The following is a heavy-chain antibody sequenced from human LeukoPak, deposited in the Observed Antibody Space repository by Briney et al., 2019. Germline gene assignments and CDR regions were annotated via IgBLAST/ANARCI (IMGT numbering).Heavy chain of an antibody. Sequence: GGSLRLSCAASGFTVSTYGMHWVRQAPGKGLEWVAVISFDGGSRYYADSVKNRFTISRDNSKNTLYVEMNSLRAEDMAVYYCARGLGGTGPEAFDIWGQGTVVTVSA. CDR2: ISFDGGSR. V-gene: IGHV3-30-3*01. CDR1: GFTVSTYG. D-gene: IGHD1-1*01. CDR3: ARGLGGTGPEAFDI. J-gene: IGHJ3*02.